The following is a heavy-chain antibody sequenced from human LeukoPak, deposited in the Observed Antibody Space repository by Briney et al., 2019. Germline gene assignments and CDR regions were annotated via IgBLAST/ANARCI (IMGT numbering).Heavy chain of an antibody. J-gene: IGHJ4*02. CDR1: GFTFSSYA. CDR3: AKDQIATVEPYYFDY. D-gene: IGHD4-23*01. Sequence: GGSLRLSCAASGFTFSSYAMSWVPQAPGKGLEWVSAISGSGGSTYYADSVKGRFTISRDNSKNTLYLQMNSLRAEDTAVYYCAKDQIATVEPYYFDYWGQGTLVTVSS. V-gene: IGHV3-23*01. CDR2: ISGSGGST.